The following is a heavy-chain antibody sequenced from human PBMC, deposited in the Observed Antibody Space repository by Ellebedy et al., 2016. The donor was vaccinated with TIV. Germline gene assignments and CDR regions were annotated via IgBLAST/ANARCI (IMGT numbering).Heavy chain of an antibody. CDR2: INAGNGNT. D-gene: IGHD3-22*01. Sequence: AASVKVSCKASGYTFTNYYLHRVRQAPGQRLEWMGWINAGNGNTKYSQKFQGRVTITRDTSASTAYMELSSLRSEDTAVYYCARAADEITMIVVAIEPFDYWGQGTLVTVSS. CDR1: GYTFTNYY. J-gene: IGHJ4*02. CDR3: ARAADEITMIVVAIEPFDY. V-gene: IGHV1-3*01.